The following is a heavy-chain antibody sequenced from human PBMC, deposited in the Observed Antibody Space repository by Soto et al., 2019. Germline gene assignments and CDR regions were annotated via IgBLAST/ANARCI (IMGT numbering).Heavy chain of an antibody. V-gene: IGHV1-18*01. CDR2: ISAYNGNT. CDR3: PSAGTPIDY. J-gene: IGHJ4*02. CDR1: GYTFTNFG. Sequence: QVQLVQSGAEVKKPGASVKVSCKASGYTFTNFGISWVRQAPGQGLEWMGWISAYNGNTNYAQNFQGRVTMTTDTSTGTAYMELRSLRSDATAVYYCPSAGTPIDYWGQGTQVPVSS. D-gene: IGHD3-10*01.